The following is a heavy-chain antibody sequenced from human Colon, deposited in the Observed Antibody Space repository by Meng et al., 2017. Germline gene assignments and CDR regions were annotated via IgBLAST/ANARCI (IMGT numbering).Heavy chain of an antibody. CDR3: ARAQALTEDAFDI. D-gene: IGHD3-16*01. J-gene: IGHJ3*02. V-gene: IGHV3-74*03. Sequence: SLMISCAASGCTFNDYWMHWLRQTPEKGLAWVSAIYRDGSITMYADSVKGRFTISRDNSKNTLYLQMNSLRAEDTAVYYCARAQALTEDAFDIWGQGTMVTVSS. CDR1: GCTFNDYW. CDR2: IYRDGSIT.